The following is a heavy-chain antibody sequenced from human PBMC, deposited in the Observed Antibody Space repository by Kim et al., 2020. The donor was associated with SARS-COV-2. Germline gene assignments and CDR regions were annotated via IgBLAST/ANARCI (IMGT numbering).Heavy chain of an antibody. D-gene: IGHD3-3*01. V-gene: IGHV4-30-2*01. Sequence: SETLSLTCAVSGGSISGGTYSWSWIRQPPGKGLEWLGYMYHSGSTYYNPSLKSRVTISLDRSKNQFSLKLSSVTAADTAVYFCARVWRGYYTGNYFDYWG. CDR1: GGSISGGTYS. J-gene: IGHJ4*01. CDR2: MYHSGST. CDR3: ARVWRGYYTGNYFDY.